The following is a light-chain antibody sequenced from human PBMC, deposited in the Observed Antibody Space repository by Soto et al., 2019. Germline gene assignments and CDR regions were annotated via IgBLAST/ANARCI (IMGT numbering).Light chain of an antibody. V-gene: IGLV2-14*01. Sequence: QSALTQPASVSGSPGQSITISCTGTSSDIGAYNYVSWYQQHPGKAPKLIIYEVNNRPPGVSNRFSGSKSGNTASLTISGLQLEDEADYHCSSYTGGSTYWIFGGGTKLTVL. J-gene: IGLJ3*02. CDR3: SSYTGGSTYWI. CDR2: EVN. CDR1: SSDIGAYNY.